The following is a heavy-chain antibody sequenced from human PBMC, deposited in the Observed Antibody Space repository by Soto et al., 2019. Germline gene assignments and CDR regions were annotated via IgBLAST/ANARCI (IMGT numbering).Heavy chain of an antibody. CDR3: ARDQLYYNDISGRPLNAFDV. CDR2: IGIGSSTK. CDR1: GFTFRNYC. D-gene: IGHD3-22*01. V-gene: IGHV3-48*01. Sequence: GGSLRLSCAASGFTFRNYCMNWVSQAPGKGLEWVSYIGIGSSTKYYADSVKGRFTISRDNAKNSLYLQMNSLRAEDTAVYYCARDQLYYNDISGRPLNAFDVWGQGTMVTVSS. J-gene: IGHJ3*01.